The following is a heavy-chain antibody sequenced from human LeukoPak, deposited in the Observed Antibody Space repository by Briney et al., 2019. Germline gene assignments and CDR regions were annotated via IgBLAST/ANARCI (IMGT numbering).Heavy chain of an antibody. J-gene: IGHJ6*03. CDR2: IYTSGST. Sequence: SETLSLTCTVSGGSISSYYWSWIRQPPGKGLEWIGYIYTSGSTNYNPSLKSRVTISVDTSKNQFSLKLSSVTAADTAVYYCARHNYYYYYYMDVWGKGTTVTVSS. V-gene: IGHV4-4*09. CDR1: GGSISSYY. CDR3: ARHNYYYYYYMDV.